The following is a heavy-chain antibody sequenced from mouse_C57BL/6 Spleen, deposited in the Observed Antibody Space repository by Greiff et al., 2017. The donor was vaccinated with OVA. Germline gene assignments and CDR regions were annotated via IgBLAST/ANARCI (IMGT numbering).Heavy chain of an antibody. CDR3: TRSNYYGSGAY. CDR1: GYTFTDYE. CDR2: IDPETGGT. V-gene: IGHV1-15*01. Sequence: QVQLKESGAELVRPGASVTLSCKASGYTFTDYEMHWVKQTPVHGLEWIGAIDPETGGTAYNQKFKGKAILTADKSSSTAYMELRSLTSEDSAVYYCTRSNYYGSGAYWGQGTLVTVSA. J-gene: IGHJ3*01. D-gene: IGHD1-1*01.